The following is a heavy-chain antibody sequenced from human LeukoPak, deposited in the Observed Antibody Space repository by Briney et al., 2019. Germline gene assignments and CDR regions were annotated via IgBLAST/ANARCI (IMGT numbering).Heavy chain of an antibody. CDR3: VREGFGEGLRLSYAFDV. D-gene: IGHD3-10*01. V-gene: IGHV4-38-2*02. Sequence: SETLSLTCSVSGFSLSTGYFWGWIRQPPGRGLEWSASIHYSTTTYYNPALESRVTISVRASKNRLSLKLDSVTAADTAVYYCVREGFGEGLRLSYAFDVWGQGTVVTVSP. CDR2: IHYSTTT. J-gene: IGHJ3*01. CDR1: GFSLSTGYF.